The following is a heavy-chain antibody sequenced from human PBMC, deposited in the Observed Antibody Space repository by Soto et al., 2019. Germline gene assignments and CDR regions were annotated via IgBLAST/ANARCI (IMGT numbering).Heavy chain of an antibody. V-gene: IGHV3-30*18. CDR3: AKGVTGIAVAGTNY. CDR1: GFTFSSYG. Sequence: QVQLVESGGGVVQPGRSLRLSCAASGFTFSSYGMHWVRHAPGKGLEWVAVISYDGSNKYYADSVKGRFTISRDNSKNTLYLQMNSLRAEDTAVYYCAKGVTGIAVAGTNYWGQGTLVTLSS. CDR2: ISYDGSNK. D-gene: IGHD6-19*01. J-gene: IGHJ4*02.